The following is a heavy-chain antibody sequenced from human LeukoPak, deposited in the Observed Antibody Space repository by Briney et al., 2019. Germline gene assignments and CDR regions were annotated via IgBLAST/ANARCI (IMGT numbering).Heavy chain of an antibody. Sequence: SETLSLTCAVFGGSFSVYYWNCIRQPPGKGLEWIGEINHSGSTQNNPSLKSRVTISVDTSKKQFSLKLSSVTAADTAVYYCARTRNRWAPGIAAAGTMTWYYYYYMDVWGKGTTVTVSS. CDR3: ARTRNRWAPGIAAAGTMTWYYYYYMDV. CDR2: INHSGST. CDR1: GGSFSVYY. J-gene: IGHJ6*03. V-gene: IGHV4-34*01. D-gene: IGHD6-13*01.